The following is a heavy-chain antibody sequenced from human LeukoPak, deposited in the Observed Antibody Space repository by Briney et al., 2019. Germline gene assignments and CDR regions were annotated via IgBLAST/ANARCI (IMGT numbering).Heavy chain of an antibody. V-gene: IGHV5-51*01. CDR3: ARRLAVAGRGYYGMDV. CDR1: GYSFISYW. D-gene: IGHD6-19*01. CDR2: IYPGDSDT. J-gene: IGHJ6*02. Sequence: GESLKISCKGSGYSFISYWIAWVRQMPGKGLEWMGIIYPGDSDTRYSPSFQGQVTISADKSISTAYLQWSSLKASDTAMYYCARRLAVAGRGYYGMDVWGQGTTVTVSS.